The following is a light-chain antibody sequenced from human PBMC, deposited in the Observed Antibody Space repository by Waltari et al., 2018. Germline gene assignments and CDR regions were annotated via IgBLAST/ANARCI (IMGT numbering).Light chain of an antibody. CDR3: MQGTNWPQS. Sequence: DVVMTQSPLSLPVTLGQPASISCRSSQSLVYSDGNIYLNWFQQGPGHSPRRLIYKVSRRDSGVPDRFSGSGSGTDFTLRISRVEAEDVGLYFCMQGTNWPQSFGQGTKLEIK. CDR1: QSLVYSDGNIY. J-gene: IGKJ2*03. CDR2: KVS. V-gene: IGKV2-30*01.